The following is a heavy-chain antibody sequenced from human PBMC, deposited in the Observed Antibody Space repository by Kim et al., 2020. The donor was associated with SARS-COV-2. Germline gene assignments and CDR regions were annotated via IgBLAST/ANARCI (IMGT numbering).Heavy chain of an antibody. J-gene: IGHJ5*02. CDR3: ARIWGGNCSGGSCYSFRVDP. CDR1: GGSISSGGYY. V-gene: IGHV4-31*03. D-gene: IGHD2-15*01. CDR2: IYYSGST. Sequence: SETLSLTCTFSGGSISSGGYYWSWIRQHTGKGLEWIGYIYYSGSTYYNPSLKSRVTISVDTSKNQFSLKLSSVTAADTAVYYCARIWGGNCSGGSCYSFRVDPWGQGTLVTVSS.